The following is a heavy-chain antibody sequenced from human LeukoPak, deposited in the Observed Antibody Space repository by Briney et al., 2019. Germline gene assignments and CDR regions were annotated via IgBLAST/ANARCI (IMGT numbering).Heavy chain of an antibody. Sequence: GESLKISCKGSGYSSTSYWIGWVRQMPGKGLEWMGIIYPGDSDTRYSPSFQGQVTISADKSISTAYLQWSSLKASDTAMYYCARRGLTIFGVVSWFDPWGQGTLVTVSS. J-gene: IGHJ5*02. CDR2: IYPGDSDT. CDR1: GYSSTSYW. D-gene: IGHD3-3*01. CDR3: ARRGLTIFGVVSWFDP. V-gene: IGHV5-51*01.